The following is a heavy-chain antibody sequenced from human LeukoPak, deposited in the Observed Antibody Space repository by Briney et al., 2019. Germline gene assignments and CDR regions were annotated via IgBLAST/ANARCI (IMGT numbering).Heavy chain of an antibody. Sequence: GGSLRLSCAASGFTFSSYGMHWVRQAPGKGLEWVAFIRYDGSNKYYADSVKGRFTISRDNSKNTPYLQMNSLRAEDTAVYYCAKVAEYCSGGSCYGYYYYYMDVWGKGTTVTVSS. D-gene: IGHD2-15*01. V-gene: IGHV3-30*02. CDR3: AKVAEYCSGGSCYGYYYYYMDV. CDR2: IRYDGSNK. CDR1: GFTFSSYG. J-gene: IGHJ6*03.